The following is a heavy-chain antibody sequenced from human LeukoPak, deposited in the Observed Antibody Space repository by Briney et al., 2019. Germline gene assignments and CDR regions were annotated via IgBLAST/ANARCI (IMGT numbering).Heavy chain of an antibody. CDR2: ISSISSHI. V-gene: IGHV3-21*01. CDR3: ARDLTMYYDILTGYDY. Sequence: GGSLRLSCAASGFTLSSFSMNWVRQAPGKGREWVSSISSISSHIYYADSVKSRFTSSRDNAKNSLYLQMNSLRAEDTAVYYCARDLTMYYDILTGYDYWGQGTLVTVSS. J-gene: IGHJ4*02. CDR1: GFTLSSFS. D-gene: IGHD3-9*01.